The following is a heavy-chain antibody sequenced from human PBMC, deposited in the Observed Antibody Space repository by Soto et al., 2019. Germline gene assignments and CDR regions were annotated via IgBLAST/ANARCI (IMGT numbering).Heavy chain of an antibody. CDR2: IYYSGST. Sequence: SETLSLTCTVSGGSISSGGYYWSCIRQHPGKGLEWIGYIYYSGSTYYNPSLKSRVTISVDTSKNQFSLKLSSVTAADTAVYYCSLFTTSATRAAFDIWGQGTMVTVAS. J-gene: IGHJ3*02. D-gene: IGHD2-15*01. CDR1: GGSISSGGYY. CDR3: SLFTTSATRAAFDI. V-gene: IGHV4-31*03.